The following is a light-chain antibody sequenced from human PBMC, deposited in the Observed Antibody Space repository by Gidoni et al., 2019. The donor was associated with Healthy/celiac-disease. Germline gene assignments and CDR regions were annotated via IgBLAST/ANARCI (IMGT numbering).Light chain of an antibody. CDR3: SSYTSSSTEV. Sequence: QSALTQPASVSGSPGQSITISCTGTSSYVGGYNYVSGYQQHPGKAPKLMIDEVSNRPSGVSNRFSGSKSGNTASRTISGLQAEDEADYYCSSYTSSSTEVFGGGTKLTVL. CDR2: EVS. CDR1: SSYVGGYNY. J-gene: IGLJ3*02. V-gene: IGLV2-14*01.